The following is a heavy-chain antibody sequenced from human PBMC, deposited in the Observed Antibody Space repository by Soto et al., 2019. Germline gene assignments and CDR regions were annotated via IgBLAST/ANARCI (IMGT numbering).Heavy chain of an antibody. D-gene: IGHD3-3*01. Sequence: GASVKVSCKASGYTFTSYDINWVRQATGQGLEWMGWMNPNSGNTGYAQKFQGRVTMTRNTSISTAYMELSSLRSEDTAVYYCARTFLEWLSPRGDYYYYMDVWGKGTRATVPS. J-gene: IGHJ6*03. CDR1: GYTFTSYD. CDR3: ARTFLEWLSPRGDYYYYMDV. V-gene: IGHV1-8*01. CDR2: MNPNSGNT.